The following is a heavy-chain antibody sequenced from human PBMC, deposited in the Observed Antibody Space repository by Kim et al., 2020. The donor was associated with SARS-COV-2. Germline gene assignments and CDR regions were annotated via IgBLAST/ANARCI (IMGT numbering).Heavy chain of an antibody. Sequence: SETLSLTCTVSGGSISSYYWSWIRQPPGKGLEWIGYIYYSGSTNYNPSLKSRATISVDTSKNQFSLKLTSATAADTAVYYCARQGAYDAKWFDPWGQGTL. J-gene: IGHJ5*02. V-gene: IGHV4-59*08. D-gene: IGHD2-8*01. CDR1: GGSISSYY. CDR3: ARQGAYDAKWFDP. CDR2: IYYSGST.